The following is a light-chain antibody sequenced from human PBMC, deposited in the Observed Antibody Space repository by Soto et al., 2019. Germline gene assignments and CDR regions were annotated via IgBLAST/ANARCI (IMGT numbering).Light chain of an antibody. CDR2: AAS. Sequence: DIHMTQYPSSLSSSVGDMFTITCRASQGIRNDLGWYQQKPGKAPKRLIYAASSLQSGVPSRFSGSGSGTEFTLTISSLQPEDFATYYCLQHNSYPSITFGQGTRLEIK. V-gene: IGKV1-17*01. J-gene: IGKJ5*01. CDR3: LQHNSYPSIT. CDR1: QGIRND.